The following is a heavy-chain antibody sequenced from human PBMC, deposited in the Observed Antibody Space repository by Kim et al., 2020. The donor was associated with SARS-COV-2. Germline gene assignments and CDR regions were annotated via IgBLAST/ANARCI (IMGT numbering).Heavy chain of an antibody. J-gene: IGHJ2*01. D-gene: IGHD6-13*01. CDR1: GGSISSGGYY. CDR3: ARGRATSSRCFGCLYYCCIDL. V-gene: IGHV4-31*03. Sequence: SETLSLTCTVSGGSISSGGYYWSWIRQHPGKGLEWIGYIYYSGSTYYNPSLKSRVTISVDTSKNQFSLKLSSVTAADTAVYYCARGRATSSRCFGCLYYCCIDLWGRGTPVTVSS. CDR2: IYYSGST.